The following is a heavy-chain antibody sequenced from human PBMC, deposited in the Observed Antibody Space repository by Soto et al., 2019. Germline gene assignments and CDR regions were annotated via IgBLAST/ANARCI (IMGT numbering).Heavy chain of an antibody. CDR1: GGSISSYY. Sequence: SETLSLTCTVSGGSISSYYWSWIRQPPGKGLEWIGYIYYSGSTNYNPSLKSRVTISVDTSKNQFSLKLSFVTAADTAVYYCARHSDIVLIEWDWFDPWGQGTLVTVSS. D-gene: IGHD2-8*01. V-gene: IGHV4-59*08. CDR3: ARHSDIVLIEWDWFDP. J-gene: IGHJ5*02. CDR2: IYYSGST.